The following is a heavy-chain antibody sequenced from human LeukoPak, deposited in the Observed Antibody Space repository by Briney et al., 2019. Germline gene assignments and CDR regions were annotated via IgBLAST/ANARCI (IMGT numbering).Heavy chain of an antibody. J-gene: IGHJ5*02. V-gene: IGHV1-18*04. Sequence: ASVKVSCNASGYSFTICYMHWVRQAPGQGLEWMGWISDYNGNTNYAQKLQGRVTMTTDTSTSTAYMELRSLRSDDTAVYYCARDLYRDSLPVSWFDPWGQGTLVTVSS. CDR1: GYSFTICY. CDR2: ISDYNGNT. CDR3: ARDLYRDSLPVSWFDP. D-gene: IGHD4-11*01.